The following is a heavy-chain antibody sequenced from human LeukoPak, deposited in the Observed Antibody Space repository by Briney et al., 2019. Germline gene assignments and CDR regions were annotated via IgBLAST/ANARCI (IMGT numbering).Heavy chain of an antibody. CDR1: GGSISSSSYY. D-gene: IGHD4-11*01. CDR2: IYYSGST. CDR3: ARRTVTRYNWFDP. Sequence: KPSETLSLTCTVSGGSISSSSYYWGWIRQPPGKGLEWIGSIYYSGSTYYNPSLKSRVTISVDTSKNQFSLKLSSVTAADTAVYYCARRTVTRYNWFDPWGQGTLVTVSS. J-gene: IGHJ5*02. V-gene: IGHV4-39*01.